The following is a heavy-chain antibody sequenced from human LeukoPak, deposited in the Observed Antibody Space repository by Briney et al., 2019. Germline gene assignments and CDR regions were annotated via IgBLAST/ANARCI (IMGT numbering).Heavy chain of an antibody. V-gene: IGHV3-23*01. Sequence: PGGSLRLSCAASGFTFSSYAMSWVRQSPGKGLDWVSAISGNGGGAYYVDSVKGRFTTSRDNSKNTLYLQMNSLRAEDTAVYYCAASAQTAAAGGYFDLWGRGTLVTVSS. CDR1: GFTFSSYA. CDR3: AASAQTAAAGGYFDL. J-gene: IGHJ2*01. D-gene: IGHD6-13*01. CDR2: ISGNGGGA.